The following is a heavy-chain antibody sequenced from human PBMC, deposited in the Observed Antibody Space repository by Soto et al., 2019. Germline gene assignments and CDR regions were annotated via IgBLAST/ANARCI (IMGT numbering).Heavy chain of an antibody. Sequence: QVQLVQSGAEVKKPGSSVKVSCKASGGTFSDYGINWVRQAPGQGLEWMGGIIPIFGTANYAQKIQGRVTIIADESTTTAYMELSSLRYEDTAVYYCARGWDHYDSSGLLTWFDPWGQGTLVTVSS. V-gene: IGHV1-69*01. D-gene: IGHD3-22*01. J-gene: IGHJ5*02. CDR2: IIPIFGTA. CDR3: ARGWDHYDSSGLLTWFDP. CDR1: GGTFSDYG.